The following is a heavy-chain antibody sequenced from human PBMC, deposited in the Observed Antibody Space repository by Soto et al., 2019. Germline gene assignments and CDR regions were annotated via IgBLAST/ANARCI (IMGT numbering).Heavy chain of an antibody. D-gene: IGHD6-6*01. CDR2: IYYSGST. V-gene: IGHV4-59*01. J-gene: IGHJ6*02. CDR1: GGSISSYY. CDR3: ARDPGVAARPPYYYYGMDV. Sequence: LSLTCTVSGGSISSYYWSWIRQPPGKGLEWIGYIYYSGSTNYNPSLKSRVTISVDTSKNQFSLKLSSVTAADTAVYYCARDPGVAARPPYYYYGMDVWGQGTTVTVSS.